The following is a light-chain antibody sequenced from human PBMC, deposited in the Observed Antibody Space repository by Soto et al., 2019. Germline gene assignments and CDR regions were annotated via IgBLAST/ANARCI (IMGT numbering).Light chain of an antibody. V-gene: IGKV3-20*01. CDR3: QHYGTSPRT. J-gene: IGKJ1*01. Sequence: EIVLTQSPGTLSLSPGQRATLSCRASQSVRSSYLAWYQQKLGQAPRLVIYGVSNRATGVPDRFSGSGYGTDFTITISRLESEDFAVYYCQHYGTSPRTFGQGTKVEIK. CDR2: GVS. CDR1: QSVRSSY.